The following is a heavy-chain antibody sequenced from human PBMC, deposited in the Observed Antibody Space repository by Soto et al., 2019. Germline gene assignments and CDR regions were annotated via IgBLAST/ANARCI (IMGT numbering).Heavy chain of an antibody. D-gene: IGHD6-13*01. J-gene: IGHJ5*02. CDR2: IYYSVRT. Sequence: QLQLQESGPGLVKPSETLSLTCTVSGGSISSSSYYWGWIRQPPGKGLEWIGSIYYSVRTYYNPSIKSRVTISVDTSKNQFSLKLSSVTAADTAVYYCARVTLSSTWSNNWFDPWGQGTLVTVSS. V-gene: IGHV4-39*01. CDR1: GGSISSSSYY. CDR3: ARVTLSSTWSNNWFDP.